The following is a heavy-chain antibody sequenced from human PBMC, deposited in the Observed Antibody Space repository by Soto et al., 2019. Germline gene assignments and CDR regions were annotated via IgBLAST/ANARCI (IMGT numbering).Heavy chain of an antibody. J-gene: IGHJ6*02. Sequence: PGGSLRLSCAASGFTFSSYAMHWVRQAPGKGLEWVAVISYDGSNKYYADSVKGRFTISRDNSKNTLYLQMNSLRAEDTAVYYCARDGRGSSWQNYYGMDVWGQGTTVTVSS. CDR2: ISYDGSNK. CDR1: GFTFSSYA. D-gene: IGHD6-13*01. CDR3: ARDGRGSSWQNYYGMDV. V-gene: IGHV3-30-3*01.